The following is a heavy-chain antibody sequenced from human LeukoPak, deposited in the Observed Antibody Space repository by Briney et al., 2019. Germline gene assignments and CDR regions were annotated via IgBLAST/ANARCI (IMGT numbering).Heavy chain of an antibody. CDR2: IIPIFGTA. D-gene: IGHD3-22*01. J-gene: IGHJ4*02. V-gene: IGHV1-69*05. CDR3: AREAPNYYDSSGYCPFDY. CDR1: GGTFSSYA. Sequence: GSSVKVSCKASGGTFSSYAISWVRQAPGQGLEWMGRIIPIFGTANYAQKFQGRVTITTDESTSTAYMELSSLRSEDTAVYYCAREAPNYYDSSGYCPFDYWGQGTLVTVSS.